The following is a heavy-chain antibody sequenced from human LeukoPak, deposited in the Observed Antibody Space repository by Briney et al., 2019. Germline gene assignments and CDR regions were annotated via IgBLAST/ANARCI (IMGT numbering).Heavy chain of an antibody. CDR3: ARERNSGYSSLGP. J-gene: IGHJ4*02. CDR1: GYTFTDYY. CDR2: INPDTFDT. Sequence: ASVKVSCKASGYTFTDYYIHWVRQAPGQGLEWMGWINPDTFDTKYAQKFQGSVTMTRDTSIATAYMELRRLTSDDTAVYYCARERNSGYSSLGPWGQGTLVTVSS. V-gene: IGHV1-2*04. D-gene: IGHD3-22*01.